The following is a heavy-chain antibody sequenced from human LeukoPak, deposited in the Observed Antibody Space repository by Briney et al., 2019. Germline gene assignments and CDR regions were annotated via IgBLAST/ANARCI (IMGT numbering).Heavy chain of an antibody. Sequence: PGGSLRLSCAASGFTFSSYGMHWVRQAPGKGLEWVAVISYDGSNKYYADSVKGRFTISRDNSKNTLYLQMNSLRAEDTAVYYCAKDKMYSSSWYYYYYGMDVWGQGTTVTVSS. CDR2: ISYDGSNK. J-gene: IGHJ6*02. CDR3: AKDKMYSSSWYYYYYGMDV. D-gene: IGHD6-13*01. CDR1: GFTFSSYG. V-gene: IGHV3-30*18.